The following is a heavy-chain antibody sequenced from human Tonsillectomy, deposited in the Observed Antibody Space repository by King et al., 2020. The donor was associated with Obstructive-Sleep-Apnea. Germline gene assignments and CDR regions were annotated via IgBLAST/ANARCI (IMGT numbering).Heavy chain of an antibody. CDR1: GGSINSSNW. CDR3: ARDLGYCSSTSCYPEYYFDY. CDR2: IYHSGST. J-gene: IGHJ4*02. Sequence: VQLQESGPGLVKPSGTLSLTCAVSGGSINSSNWWSWVRQPPGKGLEWIGEIYHSGSTNYNPSLKSRVTISVDKSKNQFSLKLSSVTAADTAVYYCARDLGYCSSTSCYPEYYFDYWGQGTLVTVSS. V-gene: IGHV4-4*02. D-gene: IGHD2-2*01.